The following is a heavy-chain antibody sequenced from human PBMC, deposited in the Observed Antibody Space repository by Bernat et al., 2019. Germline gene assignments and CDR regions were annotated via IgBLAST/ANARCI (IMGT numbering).Heavy chain of an antibody. D-gene: IGHD6-13*01. V-gene: IGHV3-7*01. Sequence: EVQLVESGGGLVQPGGSLRLSCTASGFTFSTYWMTWVRQAPGNGLEWVASIKQDGSEKYYLDSVKGRFTISRDNTKNSLYLEMNSLRGEDTAVYYCATRPRQPESWGQGTLVTVSS. J-gene: IGHJ4*02. CDR2: IKQDGSEK. CDR3: ATRPRQPES. CDR1: GFTFSTYW.